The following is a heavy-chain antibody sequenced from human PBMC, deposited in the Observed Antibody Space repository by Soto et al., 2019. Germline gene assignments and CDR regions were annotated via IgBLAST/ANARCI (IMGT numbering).Heavy chain of an antibody. D-gene: IGHD3-10*01. J-gene: IGHJ4*02. Sequence: QVQLVQSGAEVKKPGASVKISCKTSGYTFTSYFIHWVRQAPGQGLEWMGRINPDDDTKMYARKCQGRITMNRETPTSTVFMELSSLRADDTAMHYCATTFSGERGSYYSDNWGQGTLVTVSS. V-gene: IGHV1-46*01. CDR1: GYTFTSYF. CDR2: INPDDDTK. CDR3: ATTFSGERGSYYSDN.